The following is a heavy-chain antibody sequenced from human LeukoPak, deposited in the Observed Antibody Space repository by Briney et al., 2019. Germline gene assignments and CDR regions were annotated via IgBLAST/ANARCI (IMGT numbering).Heavy chain of an antibody. J-gene: IGHJ5*02. CDR1: GFTFSSYW. Sequence: GGSLRLSCAASGFTFSSYWMHWVRQAPGKGLVWVSRINSDGSSTSYADSVKGRFTISRDNAKNTLYLQMNSLRAEDTAVYYCARDPRILGLAYNWFDPWGQGTLITVSS. D-gene: IGHD2-15*01. V-gene: IGHV3-74*01. CDR3: ARDPRILGLAYNWFDP. CDR2: INSDGSST.